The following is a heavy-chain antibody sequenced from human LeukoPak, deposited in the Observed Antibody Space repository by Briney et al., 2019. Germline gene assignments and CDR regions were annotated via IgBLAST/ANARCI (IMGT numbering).Heavy chain of an antibody. CDR1: GFTFSGSA. CDR3: TSRIVVVPAATDY. J-gene: IGHJ4*02. Sequence: GESLKTSCAASGFTFSGSAMHWVRQASGKGLEWVGRIRSKANSYATAYAASVKGRFTISRDDSKNTAYLQMNSLKTEDTAVYYCTSRIVVVPAATDYWGQGTLVTVSS. V-gene: IGHV3-73*01. CDR2: IRSKANSYAT. D-gene: IGHD2-2*01.